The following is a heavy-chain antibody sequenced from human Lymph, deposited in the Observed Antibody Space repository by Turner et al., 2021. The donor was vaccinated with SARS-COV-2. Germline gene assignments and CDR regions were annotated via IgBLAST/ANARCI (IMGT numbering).Heavy chain of an antibody. Sequence: EVQLVESGGGLTPPGGSLGRSCAASGISVNRNYMNWVRQAPGKGLEWVSVIYSGGTTYYAASVKGRFTISRDNSKNTLYLQMNSLRVEDTAVYYCARDLGTYGMDVWGQGTTVTVSS. CDR2: IYSGGTT. CDR1: GISVNRNY. D-gene: IGHD6-13*01. V-gene: IGHV3-53*01. J-gene: IGHJ6*02. CDR3: ARDLGTYGMDV.